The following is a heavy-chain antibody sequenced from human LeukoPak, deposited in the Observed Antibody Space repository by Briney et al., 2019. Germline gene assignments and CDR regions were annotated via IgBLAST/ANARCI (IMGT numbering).Heavy chain of an antibody. CDR1: GLTFDDYG. Sequence: PGGSLRLSCAASGLTFDDYGMSWVRQAPGKGLEWVSGINWNGGSTGYADSVKGRFTISRDNAKNSLYLQMNSLRAEDTALYYCARSGGGYSYGYGYFDYWGQGTLVTVSS. J-gene: IGHJ4*02. D-gene: IGHD5-18*01. V-gene: IGHV3-20*04. CDR3: ARSGGGYSYGYGYFDY. CDR2: INWNGGST.